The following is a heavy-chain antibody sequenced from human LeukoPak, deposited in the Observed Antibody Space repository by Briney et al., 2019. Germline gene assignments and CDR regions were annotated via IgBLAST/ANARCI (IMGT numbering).Heavy chain of an antibody. CDR3: ARDLAQLVPLGDY. V-gene: IGHV1-2*02. CDR2: INPNSGGT. J-gene: IGHJ4*02. Sequence: GASVKVSRKASGYTFTGYYVHWVRQAPGQGLEWMGWINPNSGGTNYAQKFQGRVTMTRDTSISTAYMELSRLRSDDTAVYYCARDLAQLVPLGDYWGQGTLVTVSS. D-gene: IGHD6-13*01. CDR1: GYTFTGYY.